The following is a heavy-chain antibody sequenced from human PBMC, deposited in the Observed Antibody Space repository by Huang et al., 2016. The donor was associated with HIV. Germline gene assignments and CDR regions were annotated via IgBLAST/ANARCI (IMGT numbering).Heavy chain of an antibody. J-gene: IGHJ3*01. CDR1: GYSFSIEW. CDR2: IYPVKSKS. V-gene: IGHV5-51*03. CDR3: AKGRRAFDV. Sequence: EVQLVQSGEEVKKPGESLKISCTGSGYSFSIEWIAWVRQMPGKGLEWMGIIYPVKSKSTYSPSFEGHVSISVNTASNTVYLHWSILKASDTAIYYCAKGRRAFDVWGQGTWVTVSS.